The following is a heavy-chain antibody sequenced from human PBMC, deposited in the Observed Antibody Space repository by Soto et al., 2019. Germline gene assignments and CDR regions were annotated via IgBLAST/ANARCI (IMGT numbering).Heavy chain of an antibody. CDR3: ASIGDPPFDF. Sequence: EVQLVESGGCLVQPGGSLRLSCAASGFTFSSSWMHWVRQAPGKGLVWVSRINGDGGTTDYADSVKGRFTISRDNAKNTLYLQMHSLRGEDTAVFYCASIGDPPFDFWGQGNLVTVSS. CDR1: GFTFSSSW. J-gene: IGHJ4*02. CDR2: INGDGGTT. V-gene: IGHV3-74*01. D-gene: IGHD3-3*01.